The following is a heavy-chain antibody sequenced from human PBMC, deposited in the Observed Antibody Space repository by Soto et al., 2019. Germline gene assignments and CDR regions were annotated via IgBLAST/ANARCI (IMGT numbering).Heavy chain of an antibody. CDR1: GFTFSNYW. J-gene: IGHJ4*02. Sequence: EVQLVESGGGLVQPGGSLRLSCAASGFTFSNYWVHWVRQATGKGLMWVSRINSDGTTINYADSVEGRFTISRDNAKNTLFLQMNSLRDEDTAVYYCARAGWYRFDYWGKGTLVTVSS. CDR2: INSDGTTI. CDR3: ARAGWYRFDY. D-gene: IGHD6-19*01. V-gene: IGHV3-74*01.